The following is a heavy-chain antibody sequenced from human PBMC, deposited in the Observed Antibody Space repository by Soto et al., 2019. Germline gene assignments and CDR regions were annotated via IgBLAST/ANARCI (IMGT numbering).Heavy chain of an antibody. Sequence: SETLSLTCTVSGGSISSSSYYWGWIRQPPGKGLEWIGSIYYSGSTYYNPSLKSRVTISVDTSKNQLSLKLSSVTAADTAVYYCARPEGAGYSYGYAAFDIWGQGTMVTVSS. CDR2: IYYSGST. V-gene: IGHV4-39*01. CDR1: GGSISSSSYY. CDR3: ARPEGAGYSYGYAAFDI. D-gene: IGHD5-18*01. J-gene: IGHJ3*02.